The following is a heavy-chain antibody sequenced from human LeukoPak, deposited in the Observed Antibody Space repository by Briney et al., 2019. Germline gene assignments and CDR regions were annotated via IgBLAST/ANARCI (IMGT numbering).Heavy chain of an antibody. CDR2: IYWDDDK. CDR1: GFSLTTNKMA. D-gene: IGHD3-16*01. V-gene: IGHV2-5*02. J-gene: IGHJ4*02. CDR3: VHRQGERMLRY. Sequence: SGPTLVNPTQTLTLNCTFSGFSLTTNKMAVGWIRQPPGKALEWLAFIYWDDDKHYSPSLKGRLTITKDTSKNQVVLAMTSMDPVDTATYYCVHRQGERMLRYWGQGTLVTVSS.